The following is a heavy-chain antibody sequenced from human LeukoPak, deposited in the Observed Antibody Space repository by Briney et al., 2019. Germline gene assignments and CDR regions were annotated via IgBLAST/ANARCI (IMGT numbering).Heavy chain of an antibody. CDR1: GGTFSSYA. V-gene: IGHV1-69*05. CDR3: ARGPDTYYYDSSILWY. D-gene: IGHD3-22*01. Sequence: GASVKVSCKASGGTFSSYAISWVRQAPGQGLEWMGGIIPIFGTANYAQKFQGRVTITTDESTSTAYMELSSLRSEDTAVYYCARGPDTYYYDSSILWYWGQGTLVTVSS. CDR2: IIPIFGTA. J-gene: IGHJ4*02.